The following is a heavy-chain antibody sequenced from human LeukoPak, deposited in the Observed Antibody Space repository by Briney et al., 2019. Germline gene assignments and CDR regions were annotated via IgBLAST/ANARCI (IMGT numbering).Heavy chain of an antibody. CDR3: AILGYCISVRCQRDY. CDR1: GFTFSSYA. CDR2: ISGSGDNT. Sequence: GGSLRLSCAASGFTFSSYAMSWVRQAPGKGLEWVSAISGSGDNTVYADSVKGRFTISRDNSKNTLYLQMNSLRAEDTAVYYCAILGYCISVRCQRDYWGQGTLVTASS. V-gene: IGHV3-23*01. D-gene: IGHD2-2*01. J-gene: IGHJ4*02.